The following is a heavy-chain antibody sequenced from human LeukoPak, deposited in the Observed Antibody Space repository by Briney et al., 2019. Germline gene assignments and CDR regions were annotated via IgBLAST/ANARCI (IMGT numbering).Heavy chain of an antibody. CDR3: AKADCSSTTCYSPYYYYYMDV. CDR1: GFTFSSYW. J-gene: IGHJ6*03. V-gene: IGHV3-74*01. CDR2: INSDGSST. Sequence: GGSLRLSCAASGFTFSSYWMHWVRQAPGKGLVWVSRINSDGSSTSYADSVKGRFTISRDDSKNTLFLQMNSLRAEDTAVYYCAKADCSSTTCYSPYYYYYMDVWGKGTTVTVSS. D-gene: IGHD2-2*02.